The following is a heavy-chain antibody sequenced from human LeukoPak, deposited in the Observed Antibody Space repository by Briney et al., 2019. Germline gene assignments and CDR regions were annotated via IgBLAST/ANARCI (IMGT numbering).Heavy chain of an antibody. CDR2: IGTAGDT. Sequence: GGSLRLSCAASGFTFSSYDMHWVRQATGKGLEWVSAIGTAGDTYYPGSVKGRFTISRENAKNSLYLQMNSLRAGDTAVYYCARGYREWAAAVTGTDYYYYYYMDVWGKGTTVTISS. D-gene: IGHD6-13*01. CDR1: GFTFSSYD. CDR3: ARGYREWAAAVTGTDYYYYYYMDV. J-gene: IGHJ6*03. V-gene: IGHV3-13*01.